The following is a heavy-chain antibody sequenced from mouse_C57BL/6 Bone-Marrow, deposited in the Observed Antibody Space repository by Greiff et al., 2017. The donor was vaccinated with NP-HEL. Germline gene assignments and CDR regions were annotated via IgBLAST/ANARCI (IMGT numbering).Heavy chain of an antibody. CDR1: GYTFTAYE. V-gene: IGHV1-15*01. J-gene: IGHJ2*01. CDR2: IDPETGGT. D-gene: IGHD2-1*01. Sequence: QVQLQQSGAELVRPGASVTLSCKASGYTFTAYEMHWVKQTPVHGLEWIGAIDPETGGTAYNQKFKGKAILTADKSSSTAYMELRSLTSKDSAVYYCTRSGNYDPYFDYWGQGTTLTVSS. CDR3: TRSGNYDPYFDY.